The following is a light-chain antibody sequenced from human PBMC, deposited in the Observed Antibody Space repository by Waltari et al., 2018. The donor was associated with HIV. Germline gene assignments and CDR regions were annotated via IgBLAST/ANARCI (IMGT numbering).Light chain of an antibody. Sequence: QSALTQPPSASGSPGQSVTISCTGTIGDVGAFNYVSWYQNPPDTAPRLIIYDVTMRPSGVPDRFSGSRSGNTASLTVSGLQADDEAYYYCCSYAGSNTVVFGGGTKLTVL. CDR2: DVT. V-gene: IGLV2-8*01. J-gene: IGLJ2*01. CDR3: CSYAGSNTVV. CDR1: IGDVGAFNY.